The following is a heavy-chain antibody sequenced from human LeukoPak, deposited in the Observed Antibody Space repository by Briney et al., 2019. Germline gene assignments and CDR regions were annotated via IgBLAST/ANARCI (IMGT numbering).Heavy chain of an antibody. CDR3: AKGYTYGYDNWFDP. D-gene: IGHD5-18*01. Sequence: PGRSLRLSCAASGFTFDDYAMHWVRQAPGKGLEWVSGISWNSGSIGYADSVKGRFTISRDNAKNSLYLQMNSLRAEDTALYYCAKGYTYGYDNWFDPWGQGTLVTVSS. CDR1: GFTFDDYA. V-gene: IGHV3-9*01. J-gene: IGHJ5*02. CDR2: ISWNSGSI.